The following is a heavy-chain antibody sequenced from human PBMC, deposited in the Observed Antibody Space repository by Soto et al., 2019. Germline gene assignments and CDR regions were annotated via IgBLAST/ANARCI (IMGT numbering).Heavy chain of an antibody. CDR2: INHSGTT. CDR3: ARRYCSDSYCSYFDY. CDR1: GGSVSGYF. V-gene: IGHV4-34*01. D-gene: IGHD2-15*01. Sequence: SETLSLTCAVYGGSVSGYFWSWIRQPPGKGLEWIGEINHSGTTSYSPSLDSRVTTSVDTSKNQFSLRLSSVTAADTAIYYCARRYCSDSYCSYFDYWGQGTTVTVSS. J-gene: IGHJ4*03.